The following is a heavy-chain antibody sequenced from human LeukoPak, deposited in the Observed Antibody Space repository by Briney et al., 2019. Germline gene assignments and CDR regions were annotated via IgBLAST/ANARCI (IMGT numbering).Heavy chain of an antibody. CDR3: ARDGTGYTSGWYPFDY. CDR2: ICTSGST. CDR1: GGSISSGSYY. Sequence: SETLSLTCTVSGGSISSGSYYWSWIRQPAGKGLEWIGRICTSGSTNYNPSLKSRVSMSVDTSKNQFSLKLSSVTAADTAVYYCARDGTGYTSGWYPFDYWGQGTLVTVSS. D-gene: IGHD6-19*01. V-gene: IGHV4-61*02. J-gene: IGHJ4*02.